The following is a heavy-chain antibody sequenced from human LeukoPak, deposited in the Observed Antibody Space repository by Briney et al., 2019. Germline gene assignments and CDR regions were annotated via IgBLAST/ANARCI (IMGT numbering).Heavy chain of an antibody. CDR2: ISIDESEK. CDR3: ANPQSRGYDYLDY. Sequence: GGSLRLSCAASGFTFSSYAMHWVRQAPGKGLEWVAVISIDESEKYYADSVKGRFTISRDNSRNTLYLQMNSLRGDDTAVYYCANPQSRGYDYLDYWGQGTPVTVSS. D-gene: IGHD5-12*01. V-gene: IGHV3-30*04. J-gene: IGHJ4*02. CDR1: GFTFSSYA.